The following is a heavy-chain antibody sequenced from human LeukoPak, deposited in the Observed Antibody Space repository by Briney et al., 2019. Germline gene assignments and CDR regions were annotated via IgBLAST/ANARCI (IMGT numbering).Heavy chain of an antibody. CDR1: GFTVSSNY. D-gene: IGHD6-13*01. J-gene: IGHJ6*02. Sequence: QPGGSLRLSCAASGFTVSSNYMSWVRQAPGKGLEWVSVIYSGGSTYYADSVKGRFTISRDNSKNTLYLQMNSLRAEDTAVYYCARDGRIAAAGTFYYYGMDVWGQGTTVTVSS. CDR3: ARDGRIAAAGTFYYYGMDV. V-gene: IGHV3-53*01. CDR2: IYSGGST.